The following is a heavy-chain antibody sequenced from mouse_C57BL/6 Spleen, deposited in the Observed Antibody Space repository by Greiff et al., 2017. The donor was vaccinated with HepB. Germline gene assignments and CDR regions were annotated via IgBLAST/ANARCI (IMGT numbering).Heavy chain of an antibody. V-gene: IGHV1-64*01. CDR3: ARTGPHYGRSYGYFDV. J-gene: IGHJ1*03. D-gene: IGHD1-1*01. CDR1: GYTFTSYW. Sequence: QVQLQQPGAELVKPGASVKLSCKASGYTFTSYWMHWVKQRPGQGLEWIGMIHPNSGSTNYNEKFKSKATLTVDKSSSTAYMQLSSLTSEDSAVYYCARTGPHYGRSYGYFDVWGTGTTVTVSS. CDR2: IHPNSGST.